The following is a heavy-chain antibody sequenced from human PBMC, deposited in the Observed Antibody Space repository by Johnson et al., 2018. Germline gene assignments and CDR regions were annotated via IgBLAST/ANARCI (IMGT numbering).Heavy chain of an antibody. CDR1: RFTFSSYA. CDR2: IRSKANSYAT. V-gene: IGHV3-73*01. D-gene: IGHD6-13*01. J-gene: IGHJ6*03. CDR3: TRHGAAADSYYYYYYMDV. Sequence: VQLVESGGGVVQPGRSLRLSCAASRFTFSSYAMHWVRQASGKGVEWVGRIRSKANSYATAYAASVKGRFTISRDDSKNTAYLQMNRLKTEATAVYSCTRHGAAADSYYYYYYMDVWGKGTTVTVSS.